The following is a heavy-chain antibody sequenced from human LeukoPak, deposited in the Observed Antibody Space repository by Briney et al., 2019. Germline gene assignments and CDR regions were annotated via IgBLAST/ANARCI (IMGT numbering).Heavy chain of an antibody. Sequence: GGSLRLSCAASGFTLRSYEMSWVRQAPGKGLEWVSGISGSGGTTYYADSVRGRFTISRDNSKNTLYLRMNSLRAEDTAVYYCAKEYSGYDFDYWGQGTLVTVSS. D-gene: IGHD5-12*01. V-gene: IGHV3-23*01. J-gene: IGHJ4*02. CDR3: AKEYSGYDFDY. CDR1: GFTLRSYE. CDR2: ISGSGGTT.